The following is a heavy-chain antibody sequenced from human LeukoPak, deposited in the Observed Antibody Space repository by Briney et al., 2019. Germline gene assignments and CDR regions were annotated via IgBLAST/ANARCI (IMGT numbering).Heavy chain of an antibody. CDR1: GGTFSSYA. J-gene: IGHJ4*02. Sequence: ASVKVSCKASGGTFSSYAISWVRQAPGQGLEWMGRIIPILGIANYAQKFQGRVTITADKSTSTAYMELSSLRSEDTAVYYCASPQYYGSGSYYIGYYFDYWGQGTLVTVSS. V-gene: IGHV1-69*04. CDR3: ASPQYYGSGSYYIGYYFDY. CDR2: IIPILGIA. D-gene: IGHD3-10*01.